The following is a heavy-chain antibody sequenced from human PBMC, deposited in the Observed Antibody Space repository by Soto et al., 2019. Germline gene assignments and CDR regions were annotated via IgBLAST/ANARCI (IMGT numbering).Heavy chain of an antibody. CDR3: ARDDDYDANAFDY. V-gene: IGHV3-33*01. J-gene: IGHJ4*02. D-gene: IGHD3-22*01. CDR2: IWNDGIRK. CDR1: GFTFSRYG. Sequence: PXGSLRLSCAASGFTFSRYGMHGVRQAPGKGLEWVALIWNDGIRKAYVDSVKGRFTISRDNSKNTLDLQMNSLRAEDTAVYYCARDDDYDANAFDYWGPGTLVTVSS.